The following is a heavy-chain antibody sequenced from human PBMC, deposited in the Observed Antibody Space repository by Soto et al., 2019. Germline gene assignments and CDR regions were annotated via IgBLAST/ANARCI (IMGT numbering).Heavy chain of an antibody. CDR3: ARPSRPYYYYYGMEV. V-gene: IGHV3-30-3*01. CDR1: GFTFSSYA. Sequence: QVQLVESGGGVVQPGRSLRLSCAASGFTFSSYAMHWVRQAPGKGLEWVAVISYDGSNKYYADSVKGRFTISRDNSKNTLYLQMNSLRAEDTAVYYCARPSRPYYYYYGMEVWGQGTTVTVSS. CDR2: ISYDGSNK. J-gene: IGHJ6*02.